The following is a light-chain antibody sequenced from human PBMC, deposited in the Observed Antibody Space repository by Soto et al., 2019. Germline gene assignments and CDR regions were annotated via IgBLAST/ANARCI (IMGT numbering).Light chain of an antibody. CDR1: HSMSNSN. CDR2: AAS. CDR3: QQYGSSGT. J-gene: IGKJ1*01. Sequence: PGDRATISCRASHSMSNSNLAWYQQKPGQAPRILIYAASTRATGIPDRFSGSGSGTDYSLTISRLEPEDFAVYYCQQYGSSGTFGQGTKVDIK. V-gene: IGKV3-20*01.